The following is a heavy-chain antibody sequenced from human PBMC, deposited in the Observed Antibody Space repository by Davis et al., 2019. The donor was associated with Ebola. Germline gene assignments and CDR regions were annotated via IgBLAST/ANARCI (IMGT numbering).Heavy chain of an antibody. J-gene: IGHJ6*04. CDR1: GYSIGSGYY. Sequence: SETLSLTCSVSGYSIGSGYYWGWIRQPPGKGLEWIGSIYYSGSTYYNPSLKSRVTISVDTSKNQFSLKLSSVTPEDTAVYYCARDRRANLGALYYYYGMDVWGKGTTVTVSS. CDR3: ARDRRANLGALYYYYGMDV. V-gene: IGHV4-38-2*02. D-gene: IGHD3-16*01. CDR2: IYYSGST.